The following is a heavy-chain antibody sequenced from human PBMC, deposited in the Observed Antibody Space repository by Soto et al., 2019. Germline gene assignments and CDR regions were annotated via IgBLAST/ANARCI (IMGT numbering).Heavy chain of an antibody. CDR2: ITASGGRT. Sequence: EVPLLESGGGLVQPGGSLGLSCTASGFTFSSYAMTWVRQAPGRGLEGVSGITASGGRTYYADSVKGRFTISRDNSKSTLYLQMNSLRAEDTAVYYRAKDTRYGDYVRWFDSWGQGTLVTVSS. CDR1: GFTFSSYA. V-gene: IGHV3-23*01. D-gene: IGHD4-17*01. CDR3: AKDTRYGDYVRWFDS. J-gene: IGHJ5*01.